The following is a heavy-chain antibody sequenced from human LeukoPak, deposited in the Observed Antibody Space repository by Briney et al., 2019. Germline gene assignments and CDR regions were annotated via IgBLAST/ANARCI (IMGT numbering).Heavy chain of an antibody. J-gene: IGHJ4*02. Sequence: ASVKVSCKASGYTFTSYYMHWVRQAPGQGLEWMGIINPSGGSTSYAQKFQGRVTMTRDMSTSTVYMELSSLRSEDTAVYYCAREFWSGYRLDYWGQGTLVTVSS. V-gene: IGHV1-46*01. D-gene: IGHD3-3*01. CDR3: AREFWSGYRLDY. CDR2: INPSGGST. CDR1: GYTFTSYY.